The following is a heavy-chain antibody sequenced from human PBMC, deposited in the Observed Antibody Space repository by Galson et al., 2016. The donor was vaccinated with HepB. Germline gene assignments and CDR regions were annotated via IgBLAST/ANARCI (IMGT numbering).Heavy chain of an antibody. D-gene: IGHD3-16*01. CDR1: SGSFSRYF. Sequence: SETLSLTCAVYSGSFSRYFWSWIRQSPGKGLEWIGEISYSGNTYYNPSLKSRVTIFVDTSKNQFSLKLSSVTAADTAVHYCARHRFGTFDIWGQGTMVTVSS. V-gene: IGHV4-34*01. J-gene: IGHJ3*02. CDR3: ARHRFGTFDI. CDR2: ISYSGNT.